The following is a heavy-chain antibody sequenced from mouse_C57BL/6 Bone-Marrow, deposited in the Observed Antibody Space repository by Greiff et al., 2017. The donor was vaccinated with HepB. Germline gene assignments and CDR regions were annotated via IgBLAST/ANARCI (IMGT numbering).Heavy chain of an antibody. D-gene: IGHD1-1*01. CDR1: GFNIKDDY. CDR2: IDPENGDT. CDR3: TIAGSSYAY. J-gene: IGHJ2*01. V-gene: IGHV14-4*01. Sequence: EVQLQQSGAELVRPGASVKLSCTASGFNIKDDYMHWVKQRPEQGLEWIGWIDPENGDTEYASKFQGKATITADTSSNTAYLQLSSLTSEDTAVYYCTIAGSSYAYWGQGTTLTVSS.